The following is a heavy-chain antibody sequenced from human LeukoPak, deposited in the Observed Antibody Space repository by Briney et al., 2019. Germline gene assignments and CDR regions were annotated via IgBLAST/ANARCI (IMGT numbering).Heavy chain of an antibody. CDR1: GFTFSSYG. D-gene: IGHD3-16*02. Sequence: GGSLSLSCAASGFTFSSYGMHWVRQAPGKGLEWVAFIRCDGSNNSYADSVKGRFTIYRDNSKNTLYLQMNSLRAEDTAVYYCAKGDTYYDYVWVSYRFGPWGQGTLVTVSS. CDR2: IRCDGSNN. CDR3: AKGDTYYDYVWVSYRFGP. J-gene: IGHJ5*02. V-gene: IGHV3-30*02.